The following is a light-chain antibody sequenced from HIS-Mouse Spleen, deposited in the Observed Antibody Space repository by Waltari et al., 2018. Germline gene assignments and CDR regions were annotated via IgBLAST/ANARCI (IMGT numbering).Light chain of an antibody. CDR2: AAS. J-gene: IGKJ2*01. CDR1: QGISSY. Sequence: DIQLTQSPSFRSASVGDRVTIPCRASQGISSYLAWYQQTPGKAPKLLIYAASTLQSGVPSRFSGSGSGTEFTLTISSLQPEDFATYYCQQLNSYPYTFGQGTKLEIK. V-gene: IGKV1-9*01. CDR3: QQLNSYPYT.